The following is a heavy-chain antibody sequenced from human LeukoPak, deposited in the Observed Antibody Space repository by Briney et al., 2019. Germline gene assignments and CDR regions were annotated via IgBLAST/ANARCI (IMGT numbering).Heavy chain of an antibody. CDR1: GGSISSYY. Sequence: SETLSLTCTVSGGSISSYYWSWIRQPPGKGLEWIGYIYTSGSTNYNPSLKSRVTISVDTSKNQFSLKLSSVTAADTAVYYCARPHCGGDCFDWYFDLWGRGTLVTVSS. V-gene: IGHV4-4*09. D-gene: IGHD2-21*02. CDR2: IYTSGST. J-gene: IGHJ2*01. CDR3: ARPHCGGDCFDWYFDL.